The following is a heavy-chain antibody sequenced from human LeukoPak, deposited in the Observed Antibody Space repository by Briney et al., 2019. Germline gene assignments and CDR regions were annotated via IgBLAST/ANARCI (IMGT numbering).Heavy chain of an antibody. Sequence: GGSLRLSCGVSGFAFGSEAMNWVRQSPARGLEWVASISPGGGTTYYADSVKGRFTISRDNSNNTLYVEMTSLRAEDTAVYFCAKGRSASASWALQIFDNWGQGTLGTVSS. CDR3: AKGRSASASWALQIFDN. CDR2: ISPGGGTT. CDR1: GFAFGSEA. D-gene: IGHD2-2*01. V-gene: IGHV3-23*01. J-gene: IGHJ4*02.